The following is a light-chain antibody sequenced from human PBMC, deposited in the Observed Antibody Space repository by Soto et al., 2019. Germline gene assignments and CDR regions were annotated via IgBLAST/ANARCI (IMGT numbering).Light chain of an antibody. CDR1: SSTIGAGYD. CDR3: QSYDSTLSGWV. J-gene: IGLJ3*02. CDR2: VNN. V-gene: IGLV1-40*01. Sequence: QSVLTQPPSVSGAPGQRVTISCTGTSSTIGAGYDVHWYQHLPGTAPKLLISVNNNRPSGVPDRFSGSKSGSSASLAITGLQGEDEAEYFCQSYDSTLSGWVFGGGTKLTVL.